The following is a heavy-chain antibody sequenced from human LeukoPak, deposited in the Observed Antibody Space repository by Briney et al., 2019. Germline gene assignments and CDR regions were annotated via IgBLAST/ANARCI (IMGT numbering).Heavy chain of an antibody. CDR2: INRSGST. D-gene: IGHD3-22*01. Sequence: SETLSLTCAVYGGSFSGYYWSWIRQPPGKGLEWIGEINRSGSTNYNPSLKSRVTISVDTSKNQFSLKLSSVTAADTAVYYCARVRTVIVVVITTPFFDYWGQGTLVTVSS. CDR1: GGSFSGYY. V-gene: IGHV4-34*01. J-gene: IGHJ4*02. CDR3: ARVRTVIVVVITTPFFDY.